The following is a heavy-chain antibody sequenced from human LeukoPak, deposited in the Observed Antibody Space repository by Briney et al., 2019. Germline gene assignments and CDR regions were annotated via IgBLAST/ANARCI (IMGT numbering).Heavy chain of an antibody. CDR2: IYYSGNT. D-gene: IGHD3-22*01. CDR1: GGSISSSSYY. V-gene: IGHV4-61*01. J-gene: IGHJ6*03. Sequence: PSETLSLTCTVSGGSISSSSYYWNWIRHPPGKGLEWIGYIYYSGNTNYNPSLKSRVTISVDTSRSQFSLNLRSVTAADTAVYYCARVHSLYYRYYMDVWGIGTTVTVSS. CDR3: ARVHSLYYRYYMDV.